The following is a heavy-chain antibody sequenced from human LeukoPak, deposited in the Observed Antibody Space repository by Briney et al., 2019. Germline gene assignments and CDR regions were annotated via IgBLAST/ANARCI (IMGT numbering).Heavy chain of an antibody. D-gene: IGHD3-9*01. CDR2: INDSGGST. CDR3: AKDPLLRYFDWSINWFDP. Sequence: GGSLRLSCAASGFTFSTYAMSWVRQAPGKGLQWVSVINDSGGSTYYADSVKGRFTISRDNSKNTLYLQMNSLRAEDTAVYYCAKDPLLRYFDWSINWFDPWGQGTLVTVSS. J-gene: IGHJ5*02. V-gene: IGHV3-23*01. CDR1: GFTFSTYA.